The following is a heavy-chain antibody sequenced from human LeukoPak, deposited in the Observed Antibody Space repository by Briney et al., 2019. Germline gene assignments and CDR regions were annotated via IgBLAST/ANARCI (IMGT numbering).Heavy chain of an antibody. V-gene: IGHV4-30-4*08. CDR1: GGSISSGNYY. Sequence: SETLSLTCTVSGGSISSGNYYWSWIRQPPGKGLEWIGYIYYSGSTYYNPSLKSRVTISVDTSKNQFSLKLSSVTAADTAVYYCARDLADYYYMDVWGKGTTVTVSS. CDR3: ARDLADYYYMDV. J-gene: IGHJ6*03. CDR2: IYYSGST.